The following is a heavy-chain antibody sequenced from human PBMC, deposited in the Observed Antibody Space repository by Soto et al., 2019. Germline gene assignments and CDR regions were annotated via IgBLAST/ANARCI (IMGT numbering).Heavy chain of an antibody. CDR3: ARFDIGGYGSGSYNYYYSGMDV. D-gene: IGHD3-10*01. V-gene: IGHV4-39*01. CDR1: GGSISSSSYY. Sequence: PSETLSLTCTVSGGSISSSSYYWGWIRQPPGKGLEWIGSIYYSGSTYYNPSLKSRVTISVDTSKNQFSLKLSSVTAADTTVYYCARFDIGGYGSGSYNYYYSGMDVWGQGTTVTVSS. J-gene: IGHJ6*02. CDR2: IYYSGST.